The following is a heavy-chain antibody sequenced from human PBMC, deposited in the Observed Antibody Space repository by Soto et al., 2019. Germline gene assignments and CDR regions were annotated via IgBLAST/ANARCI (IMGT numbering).Heavy chain of an antibody. CDR1: GCSISSGGYS. D-gene: IGHD2-21*02. CDR3: ARDSPQTEYFDY. V-gene: IGHV4-30-2*01. Sequence: SETLSLTCAVSGCSISSGGYSWSWIRQPPGKGLEWIGYIYHSGSTYYNPSLKGRVTISVDRSKNQFSLKLSSVTAADTAVYYCARDSPQTEYFDYWGQGTLVTVSS. CDR2: IYHSGST. J-gene: IGHJ4*02.